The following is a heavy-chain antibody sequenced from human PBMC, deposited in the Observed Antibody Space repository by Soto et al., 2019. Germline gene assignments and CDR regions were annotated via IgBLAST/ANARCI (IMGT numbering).Heavy chain of an antibody. CDR3: GRDGVGATPLGWVDP. V-gene: IGHV1-2*06. Sequence: QVQLVQSGAEVKKPGASVKVSCKASGYTFIGYYIHWVRQAPGQGLEWMGRINPRSGDTTYAQKFQGRLTITRDTAISTAYLELSSLRSDDTAVYYCGRDGVGATPLGWVDPWGQGSLVTVSS. CDR1: GYTFIGYY. CDR2: INPRSGDT. J-gene: IGHJ5*02. D-gene: IGHD1-26*01.